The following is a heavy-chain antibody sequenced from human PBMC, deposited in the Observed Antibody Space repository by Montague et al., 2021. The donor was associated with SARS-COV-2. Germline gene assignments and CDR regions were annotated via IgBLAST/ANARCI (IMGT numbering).Heavy chain of an antibody. J-gene: IGHJ5*02. V-gene: IGHV3-74*01. D-gene: IGHD6-13*01. CDR2: IRADGTTT. CDR3: VRAFSNSFKWFDP. Sequence: SMSLSCYASGFTFSAYWMPWVRQAPGQGLEWVARIRADGTTTNYXDSVKGRFTISRDNAQDTVYLHMTTLTAEDTAVYYCVRAFSNSFKWFDPWGQGALVTVSS. CDR1: GFTFSAYW.